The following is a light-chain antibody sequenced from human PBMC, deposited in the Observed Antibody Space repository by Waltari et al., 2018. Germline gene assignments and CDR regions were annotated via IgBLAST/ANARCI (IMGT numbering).Light chain of an antibody. V-gene: IGKV4-1*01. CDR3: QQYYNDAT. CDR1: KRVLYSSNDKNY. Sequence: IVMSHAPESLAVPLGEKATITCKSRKRVLYSSNDKNYFAWYQQKPGQPPKLLIYWASTRESGVPDRFSGSGSGTDFTLTISSLQAEDAAVYYCQQYYNDATFGQGTKVEIK. J-gene: IGKJ1*01. CDR2: WAS.